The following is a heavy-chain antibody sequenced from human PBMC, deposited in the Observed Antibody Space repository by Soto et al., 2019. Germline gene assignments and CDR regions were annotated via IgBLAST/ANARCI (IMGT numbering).Heavy chain of an antibody. V-gene: IGHV3-21*01. CDR1: GFALDTYR. D-gene: IGHD2-2*01. J-gene: IGHJ6*02. CDR2: ITSSGYI. CDR3: ARDGIGVPGSLAWGPKNHFSYAMDV. Sequence: EVQLVESGGGLVKPGGSLRLSCAASGFALDTYRLNWVRQAPGKGLECVSSITSSGYISYADSVMGRFTVSRDNAQSSLYLQMDSLRADDTAVYYCARDGIGVPGSLAWGPKNHFSYAMDVWGQGTTVIVSS.